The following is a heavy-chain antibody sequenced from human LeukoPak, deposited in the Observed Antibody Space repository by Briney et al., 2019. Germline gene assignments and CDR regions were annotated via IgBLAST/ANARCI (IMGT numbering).Heavy chain of an antibody. J-gene: IGHJ4*02. CDR3: ARWALYDSSSCSRRFDY. CDR2: IYYSGST. Sequence: SETLSLTCTVSGGSISSHYWSWIRQPPGKGLEYIGYIYYSGSTNYNPSLESRVTISVDTSNNQFSLRLSSVTAADTAVYYCARWALYDSSSCSRRFDYWGQGTLVAVSS. CDR1: GGSISSHY. D-gene: IGHD3-22*01. V-gene: IGHV4-59*11.